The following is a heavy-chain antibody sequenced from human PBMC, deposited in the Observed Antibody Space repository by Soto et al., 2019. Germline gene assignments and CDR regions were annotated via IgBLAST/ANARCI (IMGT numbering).Heavy chain of an antibody. CDR3: ATISLTAAGPVGFYY. V-gene: IGHV1-24*01. J-gene: IGHJ4*02. D-gene: IGHD1-20*01. CDR2: FDPEDGET. Sequence: ASVKVSCKVSGYTLTELSMHWVRQAPGKGLEWMGGFDPEDGETIYAQKFQGRVTMTEDTSTDTAYMELSSLRSEDTAVYYCATISLTAAGPVGFYYWCQGTLVPVSS. CDR1: GYTLTELS.